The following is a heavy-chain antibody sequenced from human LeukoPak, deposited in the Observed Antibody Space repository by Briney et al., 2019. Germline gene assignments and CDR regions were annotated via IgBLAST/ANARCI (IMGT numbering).Heavy chain of an antibody. CDR2: INWNGGST. CDR3: ARADYGDFKGWYFDL. V-gene: IGHV3-20*01. Sequence: GGSLRLSCAASGFNFDDYGMSWVRQAPGKGLEWVSGINWNGGSTGYADSVKGRFTISRDNAKNSLYLQMNSLRAEDTALYHCARADYGDFKGWYFDLWGRGTLVTVSS. D-gene: IGHD4-17*01. J-gene: IGHJ2*01. CDR1: GFNFDDYG.